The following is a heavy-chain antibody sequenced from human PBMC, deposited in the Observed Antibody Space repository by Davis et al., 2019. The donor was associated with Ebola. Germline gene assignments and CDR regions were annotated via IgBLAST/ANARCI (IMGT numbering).Heavy chain of an antibody. D-gene: IGHD7-27*01. CDR3: ARGLMKLGPFGY. CDR2: IYYSGST. J-gene: IGHJ4*02. CDR1: GGSISSSSYY. Sequence: SETLSLTCTVSGGSISSSSYYWGWIRQPPGKGLEWIGSIYYSGSTYYNPSLKSRVTISVDTSKNQFSLKLSSVTAADTAVYYCARGLMKLGPFGYWGQGTLVTVSS. V-gene: IGHV4-39*01.